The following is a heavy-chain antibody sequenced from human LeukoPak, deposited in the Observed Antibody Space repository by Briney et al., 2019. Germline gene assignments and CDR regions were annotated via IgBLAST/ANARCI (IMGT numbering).Heavy chain of an antibody. Sequence: SETLSLTCTVSGYSISSGYYWGWIRQPPGKGLEWIGSIYHSGSTYYNPSLKSRVTISVDTSKNQFSLKLSSVTAADTAVYYCAREGAGVVVPAAFWYFDYWGQGTLVTVS. CDR2: IYHSGST. V-gene: IGHV4-38-2*02. CDR1: GYSISSGYY. J-gene: IGHJ4*02. D-gene: IGHD2-2*01. CDR3: AREGAGVVVPAAFWYFDY.